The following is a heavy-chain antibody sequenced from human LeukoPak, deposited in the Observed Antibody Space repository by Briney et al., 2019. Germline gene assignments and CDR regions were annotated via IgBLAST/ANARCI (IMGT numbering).Heavy chain of an antibody. CDR3: SRGIGYDFWSGYPDY. J-gene: IGHJ4*02. D-gene: IGHD3-3*01. Sequence: GASVKVSCKASGYTFTSYDINWVRQATGQGLEWMGWMNPNSGNTGYAQKFQGRVTITRNTSKSTPYMDLSSLRSEDPAVYYCSRGIGYDFWSGYPDYWGQGTLVTVSS. V-gene: IGHV1-8*03. CDR2: MNPNSGNT. CDR1: GYTFTSYD.